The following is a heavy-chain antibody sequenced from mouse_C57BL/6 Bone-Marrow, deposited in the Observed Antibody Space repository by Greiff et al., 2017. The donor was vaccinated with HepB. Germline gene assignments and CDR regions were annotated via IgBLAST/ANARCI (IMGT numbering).Heavy chain of an antibody. CDR1: GFSLTSYG. D-gene: IGHD2-3*01. Sequence: VQRVESGPGLVQPSQSLSITCTVSGFSLTSYGVHWVRQSPGKGLEWLGVIWSGGSTDYNAAFISRLSISKDNSKSQVFFKMNSLQADDTAIYYCARNKGGDDGYLAWFAYWGQGTLVTVSA. V-gene: IGHV2-2*01. CDR3: ARNKGGDDGYLAWFAY. J-gene: IGHJ3*01. CDR2: IWSGGST.